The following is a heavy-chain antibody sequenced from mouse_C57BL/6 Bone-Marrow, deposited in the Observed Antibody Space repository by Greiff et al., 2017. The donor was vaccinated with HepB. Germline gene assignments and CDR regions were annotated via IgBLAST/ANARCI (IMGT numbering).Heavy chain of an antibody. CDR3: TREGWLLLYYAMDY. J-gene: IGHJ4*01. CDR2: ISSGGDYI. D-gene: IGHD2-3*01. CDR1: GFTFSSYA. V-gene: IGHV5-9-1*02. Sequence: EVQLVESGEGLVKPGGSLKLSCAASGFTFSSYAMSWVRQTPEKRLEWVAYISSGGDYIYYADTVKGRFTISRDNARNTLYLQMSSLKSEDTAMYYCTREGWLLLYYAMDYWGQGTSVTVSS.